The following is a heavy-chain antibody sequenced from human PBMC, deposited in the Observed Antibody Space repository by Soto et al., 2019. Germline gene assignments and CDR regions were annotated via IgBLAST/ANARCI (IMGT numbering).Heavy chain of an antibody. J-gene: IGHJ5*02. CDR2: ISGSGGST. D-gene: IGHD6-6*01. V-gene: IGHV3-23*01. CDR3: AKPLHQQLVRSIPWFDP. Sequence: GSLRLSCAASGFTFSIYAMSWVRQAPGKGLEWVSAISGSGGSTYYADSVKGRFTISRDNSKNTLYLQMNSLRAEDTAVYYCAKPLHQQLVRSIPWFDPWGQGTLVTVSS. CDR1: GFTFSIYA.